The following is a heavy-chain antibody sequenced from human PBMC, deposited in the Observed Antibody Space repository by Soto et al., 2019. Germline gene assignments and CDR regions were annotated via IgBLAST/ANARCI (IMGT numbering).Heavy chain of an antibody. V-gene: IGHV1-3*05. CDR1: VYTFTAYA. D-gene: IGHD3-16*02. CDR2: INPGNGNT. Sequence: QVQLVQSGGEEKKPGASVKVSCEASVYTFTAYAIHLLRQAPGQRLEWMAWINPGNGNTRYSQKFLGRVSITRDTSASTAYLELDSLRSEATAVYYCARKAISPSVGLIGPFEYWGQGNLVTVSS. J-gene: IGHJ4*02. CDR3: ARKAISPSVGLIGPFEY.